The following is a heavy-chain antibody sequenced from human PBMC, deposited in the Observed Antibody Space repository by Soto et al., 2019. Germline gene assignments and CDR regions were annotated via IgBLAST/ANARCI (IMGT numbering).Heavy chain of an antibody. CDR2: IIPIFGTA. V-gene: IGHV1-69*13. CDR3: ARDDPLIGSSPRYYLGMDV. CDR1: GSTLNTYA. J-gene: IGHJ6*02. D-gene: IGHD6-6*01. Sequence: SVKVSCKAPGSTLNTYAISWVRQAPGQGLEWMGRIIPIFGTANFAQKFQDRVTITADESTSTAYMELNTLRPEDTAVYYCARDDPLIGSSPRYYLGMDVWGQGTTGTISS.